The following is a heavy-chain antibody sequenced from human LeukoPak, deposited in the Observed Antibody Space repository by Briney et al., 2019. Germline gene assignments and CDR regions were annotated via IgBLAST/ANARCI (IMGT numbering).Heavy chain of an antibody. J-gene: IGHJ4*02. Sequence: ASETLSLTCSVSGGSISSSSYYWGWIRQPPGKGLEWIGSMFYSGNTYYNPSLKSRVTISVDTSKQQFSLKLSSVTAPDTAVYYCATSKTDPHINAQHYFDYWGQGTLVTVSS. D-gene: IGHD2-21*02. CDR2: MFYSGNT. CDR1: GGSISSSSYY. CDR3: ATSKTDPHINAQHYFDY. V-gene: IGHV4-39*01.